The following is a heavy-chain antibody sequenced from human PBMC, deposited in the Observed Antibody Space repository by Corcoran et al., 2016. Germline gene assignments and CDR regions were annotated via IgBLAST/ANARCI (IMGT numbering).Heavy chain of an antibody. V-gene: IGHV4-39*07. CDR1: GGSISSSSYY. D-gene: IGHD2-21*01. Sequence: QLQLQESGPGLLKPSETLSLTCTVSGGSISSSSYYWGWLRQPPGKGLEWIGSNYYRGSTYSNPSLKSRVTIPVDTSKNQFSLKLSSVTAAATAVYYCARVCVVYTGWATGYYYYYCMDVWGQGTTVTVSS. CDR3: ARVCVVYTGWATGYYYYYCMDV. J-gene: IGHJ6*02. CDR2: NYYRGST.